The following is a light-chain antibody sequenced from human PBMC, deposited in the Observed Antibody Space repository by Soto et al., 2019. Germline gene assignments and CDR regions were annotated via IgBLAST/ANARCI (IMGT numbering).Light chain of an antibody. CDR2: KAS. CDR1: RSISDW. Sequence: DIQMTQSPSSLSPSVVDRVTITCLASRSISDWLAWYQQKPGKAPKLLIYKASSLESGVPSRFSGSGSGTEFTLTISSLQPDDFSTYYCQQYNSYSRTFGQGTKVDNK. V-gene: IGKV1-5*03. J-gene: IGKJ1*01. CDR3: QQYNSYSRT.